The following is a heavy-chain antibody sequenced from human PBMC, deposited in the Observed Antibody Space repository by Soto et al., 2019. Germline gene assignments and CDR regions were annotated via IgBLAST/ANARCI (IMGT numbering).Heavy chain of an antibody. J-gene: IGHJ5*02. CDR1: GGSIISYY. CDR3: ARDGPSISYYDSSGWFDP. D-gene: IGHD3-22*01. Sequence: SDTLALSCTDSGGSIISYYWSWIRKPPGKGLEWIGYIYYSGSTNYTPSLKSRVTISVDTSKNQFSLKLSSVTAADTAVYYCARDGPSISYYDSSGWFDPWGQGTLVTVSS. V-gene: IGHV4-59*01. CDR2: IYYSGST.